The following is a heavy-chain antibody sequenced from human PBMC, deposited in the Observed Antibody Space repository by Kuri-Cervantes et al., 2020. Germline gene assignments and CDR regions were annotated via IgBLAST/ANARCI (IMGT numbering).Heavy chain of an antibody. Sequence: GESLKISCAASGFTFSSYAMSWVRQAPGKGLEWVSAISGSGGSTYYADSVKGRFTISRDNSKNTLYLQMNSLRAEDTALYYCAKDGVSIASAGIRVWYMDVWGKGTTVTVSS. CDR3: AKDGVSIASAGIRVWYMDV. D-gene: IGHD6-13*01. V-gene: IGHV3-23*01. CDR2: ISGSGGST. J-gene: IGHJ6*04. CDR1: GFTFSSYA.